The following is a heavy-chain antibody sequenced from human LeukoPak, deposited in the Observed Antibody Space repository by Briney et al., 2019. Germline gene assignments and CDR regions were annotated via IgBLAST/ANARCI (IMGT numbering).Heavy chain of an antibody. J-gene: IGHJ5*02. CDR2: IYTSGST. CDR1: GGSISSYY. D-gene: IGHD1-26*01. V-gene: IGHV4-4*09. CDR3: ARQYLVGAPGGWFDP. Sequence: PSETLSLTCTVSGGSISSYYWSWIRQPPGKGLEWIGYIYTSGSTNYNPSLKSRVTISVDTSKNQFSLKLSSVTAADTAVYYCARQYLVGAPGGWFDPWGQGTLVTVSS.